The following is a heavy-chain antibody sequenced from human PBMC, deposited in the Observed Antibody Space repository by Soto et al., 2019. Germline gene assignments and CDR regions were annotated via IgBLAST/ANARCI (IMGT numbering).Heavy chain of an antibody. Sequence: SETLSLTCAVYGGSFSGYYWSWIRQPPGKGLEWIGEINHSGSTNYNPSLKSRVTISVDTSKNQFSLKLSSVTAADTAVYYCATLGWYSSSWYSWFDPWGQGTLVTVS. CDR2: INHSGST. CDR3: ATLGWYSSSWYSWFDP. V-gene: IGHV4-34*01. CDR1: GGSFSGYY. J-gene: IGHJ5*02. D-gene: IGHD6-13*01.